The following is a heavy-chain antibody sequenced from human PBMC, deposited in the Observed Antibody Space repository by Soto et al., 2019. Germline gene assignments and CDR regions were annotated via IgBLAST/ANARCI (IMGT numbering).Heavy chain of an antibody. D-gene: IGHD3-10*01. Sequence: ASVKVSCKASGYTFTGYYMHWVRQAPGQGLEWMGWINPNSGGTNYAQKFQGRVTMTRDTSISTAYMELSRLRSDDTAVYYCARVRVLLWFGEPEYYFDYWGQGTLVTVSS. J-gene: IGHJ4*02. CDR3: ARVRVLLWFGEPEYYFDY. CDR2: INPNSGGT. V-gene: IGHV1-2*02. CDR1: GYTFTGYY.